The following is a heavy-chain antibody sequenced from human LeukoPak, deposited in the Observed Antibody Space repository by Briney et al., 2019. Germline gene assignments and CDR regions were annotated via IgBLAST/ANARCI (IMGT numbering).Heavy chain of an antibody. D-gene: IGHD2-2*01. Sequence: GASVKVSCKASGYTFTSHYMHWVRQAPGQGLEWMGWINPNSGGTNYAQKFQGRVTMTRDTSISTAYMELSRLRSDDTAVYYCARNPPSRRYCSSTSCSPNYYYMDVWGKGTTVTISS. CDR3: ARNPPSRRYCSSTSCSPNYYYMDV. CDR2: INPNSGGT. CDR1: GYTFTSHY. J-gene: IGHJ6*03. V-gene: IGHV1-2*02.